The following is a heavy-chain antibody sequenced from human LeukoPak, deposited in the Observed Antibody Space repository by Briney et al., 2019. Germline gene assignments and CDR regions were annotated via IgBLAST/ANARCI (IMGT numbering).Heavy chain of an antibody. D-gene: IGHD3-10*01. CDR2: IMPLFGTA. CDR1: GGTFSSYA. V-gene: IGHV1-69*05. Sequence: GASVKVSCKASGGTFSSYAISWVRQAPGQGLEWLGGIMPLFGTAGYAQKFQGRVTITKDESTRTVYLELTSLTSDDTAVYYCARVLYSIFYYYGSGSYDNWGQGTLVTVSS. CDR3: ARVLYSIFYYYGSGSYDN. J-gene: IGHJ4*02.